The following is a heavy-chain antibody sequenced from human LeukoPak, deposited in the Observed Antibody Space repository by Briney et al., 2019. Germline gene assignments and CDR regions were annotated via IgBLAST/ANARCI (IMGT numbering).Heavy chain of an antibody. V-gene: IGHV4-59*08. CDR1: GGSISSYY. Sequence: SETLSLTCTVSGGSISSYYWSWIRQPPGKGLEWIGYIYYSGSTNYNPSLKSRITISVDTSKNQFSLKLSSVTAADTAVYYCARVLLEAVGSMFFDYWGQGTLVTVSS. CDR2: IYYSGST. J-gene: IGHJ4*02. CDR3: ARVLLEAVGSMFFDY. D-gene: IGHD3-9*01.